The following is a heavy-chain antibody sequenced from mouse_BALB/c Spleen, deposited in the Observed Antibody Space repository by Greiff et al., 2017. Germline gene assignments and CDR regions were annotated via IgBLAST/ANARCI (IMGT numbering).Heavy chain of an antibody. J-gene: IGHJ1*01. CDR2: IDPSDSYT. CDR3: TRRNYGNYWYFDV. CDR1: GYTFTSYW. V-gene: IGHV1S127*01. D-gene: IGHD2-1*01. Sequence: QVQLQQSGAELVKPGASVKMSCKASGYTFTSYWMHWVKQRPGQGLEWIGVIDPSDSYTSYNQKFKGKATLTVDTSSSTAYMQLSSLTSEDSAVYYCTRRNYGNYWYFDVWGAGTTVTVSS.